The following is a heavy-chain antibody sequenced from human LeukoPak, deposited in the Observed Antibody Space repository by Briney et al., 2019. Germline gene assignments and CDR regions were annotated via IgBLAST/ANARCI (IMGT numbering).Heavy chain of an antibody. CDR2: INPSGGST. J-gene: IGHJ6*03. D-gene: IGHD3-10*01. Sequence: ASVKVSCKASGYTFTGYYIHWVRQAPGQGLEWMGIINPSGGSTNYAQKFQGRVIMTRDTSTSTVYMELSSLRSDDTAVYYCARGPRITLVRGGQWYFYMDVWGKGTTVTVSS. CDR3: ARGPRITLVRGGQWYFYMDV. V-gene: IGHV1-46*01. CDR1: GYTFTGYY.